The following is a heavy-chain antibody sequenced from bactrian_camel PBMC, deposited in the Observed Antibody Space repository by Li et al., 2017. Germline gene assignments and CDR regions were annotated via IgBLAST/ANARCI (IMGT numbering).Heavy chain of an antibody. V-gene: IGHV3S40*01. CDR1: GFTFDDYG. CDR2: IYTGDGRT. D-gene: IGHD7*01. J-gene: IGHJ6*01. CDR3: AAGGFGTWCGY. Sequence: DVQLVESGGGLVQPGGSLRLSCAASGFTFDDYGMGWVRQAPGKGLEWVSTIYTGDGRTKSADSVKGRFAISQDNAKDTMYLQMNGLKPEDTAVYYCAAGGFGTWCGYREQGTQVTVS.